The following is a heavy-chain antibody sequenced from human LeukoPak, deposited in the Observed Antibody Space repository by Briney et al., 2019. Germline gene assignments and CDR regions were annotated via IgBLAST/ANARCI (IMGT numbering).Heavy chain of an antibody. J-gene: IGHJ5*02. V-gene: IGHV1-8*02. CDR3: ARGRPTTSIAAAGVNWFDP. CDR2: MNPNSGNT. D-gene: IGHD6-13*01. Sequence: GASVKVSCKASGYSFTNYGISWVRQATGQGLEWMGWMNPNSGNTGYAQKFQGRVTMTRNTSISTAYMELSSLRSEDTAVYYCARGRPTTSIAAAGVNWFDPWGQGTLVTVSS. CDR1: GYSFTNYG.